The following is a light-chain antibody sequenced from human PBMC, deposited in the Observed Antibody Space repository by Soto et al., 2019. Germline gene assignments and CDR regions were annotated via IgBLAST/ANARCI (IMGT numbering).Light chain of an antibody. CDR3: QQYGSLTYT. J-gene: IGKJ2*01. Sequence: EIVLKQSPGTLSFSPGERATLSFRASQSVTKKYFAWYKQKPGQAPRLLIYGASRRATGIPERLSGSGYGTDFTLTISRLEPEDFAVYQCQQYGSLTYTFGQGTKVDIK. CDR1: QSVTKKY. CDR2: GAS. V-gene: IGKV3-20*01.